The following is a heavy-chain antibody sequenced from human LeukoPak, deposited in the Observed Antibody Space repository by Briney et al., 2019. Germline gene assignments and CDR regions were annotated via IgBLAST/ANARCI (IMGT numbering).Heavy chain of an antibody. CDR2: IYHSGST. J-gene: IGHJ3*02. CDR1: GGSISSSSYY. D-gene: IGHD3-9*01. CDR3: ARGGRDYDILTGYYDDAFDI. V-gene: IGHV4-39*07. Sequence: PSETLSLTCTVSGGSISSSSYYWGWIRQPPGKGLEWIGEIYHSGSTNYNPSLKSRVTISVDKSKNQFSLKLSSVTAADTAVYYCARGGRDYDILTGYYDDAFDIWGQGTMVTVSS.